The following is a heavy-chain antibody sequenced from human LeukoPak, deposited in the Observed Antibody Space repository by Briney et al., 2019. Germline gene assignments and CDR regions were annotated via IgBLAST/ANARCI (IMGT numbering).Heavy chain of an antibody. Sequence: GGSLRLSCAASGFTFSSYWMSWVRQAPGKGLEWVANIKQDGSEKYYVDSVKGRFTISRDNAKNSLYLQMNSLRAEDTAVYYCARDISGYDILTGYYNGRYFDYWGQGTLVTVSS. V-gene: IGHV3-7*01. CDR3: ARDISGYDILTGYYNGRYFDY. J-gene: IGHJ4*02. D-gene: IGHD3-9*01. CDR1: GFTFSSYW. CDR2: IKQDGSEK.